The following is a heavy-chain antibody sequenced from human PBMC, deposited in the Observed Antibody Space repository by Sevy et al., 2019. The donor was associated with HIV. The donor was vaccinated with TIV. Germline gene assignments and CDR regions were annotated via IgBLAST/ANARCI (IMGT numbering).Heavy chain of an antibody. D-gene: IGHD6-13*01. CDR1: GFTFSDYY. Sequence: GGSLRLSCAASGFTFSDYYMSWIRQAPGKGLEWVGVISYEGTETFYAASVEGRFTISRDNSKNMLSLQINSLRPEDTAVYYCARDGGYSIKWYPLYWGQGTLVTVSS. J-gene: IGHJ4*01. CDR2: ISYEGTET. CDR3: ARDGGYSIKWYPLY. V-gene: IGHV3-30-3*01.